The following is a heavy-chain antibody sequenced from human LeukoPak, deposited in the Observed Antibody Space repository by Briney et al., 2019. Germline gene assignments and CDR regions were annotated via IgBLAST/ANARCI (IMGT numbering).Heavy chain of an antibody. Sequence: PSETLSLTCAVYGGSFSGYYWSWIRQPPGKGLEWIAYIFQSGDARYNPSLKSRVTIALDTSKNQFSLTLSSVTAADTAVYYCARHFLRGGFDSWGQGVLVPVSS. J-gene: IGHJ4*02. CDR2: IFQSGDA. D-gene: IGHD5-12*01. CDR3: ARHFLRGGFDS. V-gene: IGHV4-34*12. CDR1: GGSFSGYY.